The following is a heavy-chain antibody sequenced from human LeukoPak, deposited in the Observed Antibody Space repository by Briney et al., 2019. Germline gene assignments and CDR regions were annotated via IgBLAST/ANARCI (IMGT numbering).Heavy chain of an antibody. CDR3: ARDRDMVRGVITNYYFDY. J-gene: IGHJ4*02. CDR2: ISSSGSTI. Sequence: GGSLRLSCAASGFTFSSHSMTWVRQAPGKGLEWVSYISSSGSTIYYADSVKGRFTISRDNAKNSLYLQMNSLRAEDTAVYYCARDRDMVRGVITNYYFDYWGQGTLVTVSS. V-gene: IGHV3-48*04. D-gene: IGHD3-10*01. CDR1: GFTFSSHS.